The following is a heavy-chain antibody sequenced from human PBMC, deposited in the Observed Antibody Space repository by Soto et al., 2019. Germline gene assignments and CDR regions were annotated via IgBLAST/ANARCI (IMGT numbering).Heavy chain of an antibody. Sequence: QVQLVESGGGVVQPGRSLRLSCAASGFTFSSYGMHWVRQAPGKGLEWVAVIWYDGSNKYYADSVKGRFTISRDNSKNALYLQMNSLRAEDTAVYYCARDEFPGEVSRGLGDGMDVWGQGTTVTVSS. J-gene: IGHJ6*02. D-gene: IGHD3-16*01. CDR3: ARDEFPGEVSRGLGDGMDV. V-gene: IGHV3-33*01. CDR2: IWYDGSNK. CDR1: GFTFSSYG.